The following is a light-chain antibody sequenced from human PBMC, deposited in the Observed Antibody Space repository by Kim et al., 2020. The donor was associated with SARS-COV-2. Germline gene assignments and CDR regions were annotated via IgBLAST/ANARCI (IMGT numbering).Light chain of an antibody. J-gene: IGKJ1*01. Sequence: DIQMTQSPSSLSASVGDRVTITCRASQDISRYLNWYQQKPGKAPKLLIYTASSLQSGVPSRFTGSGSETDFTLTISSLQPEDGATYYCQQTYSASRTFGQGTKVDIK. CDR2: TAS. CDR3: QQTYSASRT. V-gene: IGKV1-39*01. CDR1: QDISRY.